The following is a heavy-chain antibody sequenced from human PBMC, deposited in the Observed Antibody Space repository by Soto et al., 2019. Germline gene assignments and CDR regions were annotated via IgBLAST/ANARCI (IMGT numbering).Heavy chain of an antibody. J-gene: IGHJ4*02. CDR3: ARRSPETLGYDSDFDY. V-gene: IGHV4-31*03. CDR2: IYYSGST. D-gene: IGHD3-22*01. Sequence: QVQLQESGPGLVKPSQTLSLTCTVSGGSISSGGYYWSWIRQHPGKGLEWIGYIYYSGSTYYNPSRKSRVTISVDTSKNQFSLKLSSVTAADTAVYYRARRSPETLGYDSDFDYWGQGTLVTVSS. CDR1: GGSISSGGYY.